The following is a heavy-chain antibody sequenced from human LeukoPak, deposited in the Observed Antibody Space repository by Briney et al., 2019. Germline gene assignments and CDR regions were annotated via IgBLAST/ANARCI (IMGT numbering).Heavy chain of an antibody. CDR1: GVSISSGGYS. CDR3: ARLDSSSWYGGGALDY. J-gene: IGHJ4*02. V-gene: IGHV4-30-2*01. CDR2: IYHSGST. Sequence: PSQTLSLTCAVSGVSISSGGYSWSWIRQPPGKALEWIGYIYHSGSTYHSPSLKGRVTISVDRSKNQFSLKQSSVTAADTAVYYCARLDSSSWYGGGALDYWGQGTLVTVSS. D-gene: IGHD6-13*01.